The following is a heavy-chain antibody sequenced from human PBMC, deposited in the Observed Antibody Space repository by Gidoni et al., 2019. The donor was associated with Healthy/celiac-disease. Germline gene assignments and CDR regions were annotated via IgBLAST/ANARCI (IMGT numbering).Heavy chain of an antibody. CDR2: IFSNDEK. J-gene: IGHJ2*01. CDR1: GFSRSNARMG. V-gene: IGHV2-26*01. CDR3: ARINPRRYYGDYRSDCYFDL. Sequence: QVTLTQSGPVLVKPTENLTMTYTVSGFSRSNARMGVSWIRQPPGKALEWLAHIFSNDEKSYSTSQKSRLTIYKDTSKSQVVLTMTNMDPVSTATYYCARINPRRYYGDYRSDCYFDLWGRGTLVTVSS. D-gene: IGHD4-17*01.